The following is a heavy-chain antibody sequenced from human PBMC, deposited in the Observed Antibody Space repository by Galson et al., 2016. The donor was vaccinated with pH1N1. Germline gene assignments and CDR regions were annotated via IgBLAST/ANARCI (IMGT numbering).Heavy chain of an antibody. CDR1: GGTFSNSA. V-gene: IGHV1-69*06. CDR3: ATAGPLVREILYYSYAMDV. Sequence: SVKVSCKASGGTFSNSAISWVRQAPGQGLEWMGGISPIFDSINYAQRFQGRVTVSADIFTNTAYMELSRLRSEDTAIYYCATAGPLVREILYYSYAMDVWGQGTTVTVSS. J-gene: IGHJ6*02. CDR2: ISPIFDSI. D-gene: IGHD3-10*01.